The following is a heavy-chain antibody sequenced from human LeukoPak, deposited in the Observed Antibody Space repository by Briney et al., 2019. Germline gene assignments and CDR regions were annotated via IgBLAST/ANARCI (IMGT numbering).Heavy chain of an antibody. CDR2: INPNSGGT. Sequence: ASVKVSCKASGYTFTGYYMHWVRQAPGQGLEWMGWINPNSGGTNYAQKFQGRVTMTRDTSISTAYMELSRLRSDDTAVYYCARAKDSGSYYLYYYYYYMDVWGKGTTVTVSS. V-gene: IGHV1-2*02. CDR3: ARAKDSGSYYLYYYYYYMDV. CDR1: GYTFTGYY. D-gene: IGHD1-26*01. J-gene: IGHJ6*03.